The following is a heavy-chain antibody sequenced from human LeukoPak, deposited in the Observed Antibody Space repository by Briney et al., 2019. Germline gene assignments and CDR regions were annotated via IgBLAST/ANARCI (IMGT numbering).Heavy chain of an antibody. CDR3: ARDRRYYYSSGTFYRDAFDL. D-gene: IGHD3-10*01. Sequence: ASVKVSCKTSGYTFSDYSIHWVRQAPGQGLEWMGWINPNSGGTNYAQKFQGRVTMTRDTSISTAYMELSRLRSDDTAVYYCARDRRYYYSSGTFYRDAFDLWGQGTLVTVSS. J-gene: IGHJ3*01. CDR1: GYTFSDYS. V-gene: IGHV1-2*02. CDR2: INPNSGGT.